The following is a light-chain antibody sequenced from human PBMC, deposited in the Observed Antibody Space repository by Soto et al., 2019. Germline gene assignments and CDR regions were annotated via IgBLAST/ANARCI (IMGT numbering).Light chain of an antibody. V-gene: IGKV3-20*01. CDR1: QSLSSSQ. CDR3: QQYGSSPRT. J-gene: IGKJ1*01. CDR2: DAS. Sequence: EIVLTQSPGTLSLSPGERATLSCRASQSLSSSQLAWYQQKPGQAPRLLIHDASSRATGISDRFTGSGSGTDFTLTITTLEPEDFAVYYCQQYGSSPRTFGLGTKLEL.